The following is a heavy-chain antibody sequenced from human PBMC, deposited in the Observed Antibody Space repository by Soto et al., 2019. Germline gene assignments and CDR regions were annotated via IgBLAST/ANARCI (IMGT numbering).Heavy chain of an antibody. J-gene: IGHJ4*02. Sequence: GWSLRLSCAASGFTFIPYSMNWVRQAPGKGLEWIAYIPSSSSPIHYADSVQGRFTISRDNAGNSVHLQMNSLRDEDSAVYYCARSVGPLDYWGQGTLVTVPQ. V-gene: IGHV3-48*02. CDR2: IPSSSSPI. CDR3: ARSVGPLDY. D-gene: IGHD3-16*01. CDR1: GFTFIPYS.